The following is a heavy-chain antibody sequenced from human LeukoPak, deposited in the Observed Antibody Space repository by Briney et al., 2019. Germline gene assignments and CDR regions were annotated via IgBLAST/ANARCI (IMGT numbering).Heavy chain of an antibody. CDR1: GYTFTGYY. V-gene: IGHV1-2*02. Sequence: EASVKVSCKASGYTFTGYYMHWVRQAPGQGLEWMGWINPNSGGTNYAQKFQGRVTVTRDTSLSTAFMELSRLRSDDTAVYYCAREIEAVAPPLGYWGQGTLVTVSS. D-gene: IGHD6-19*01. CDR3: AREIEAVAPPLGY. CDR2: INPNSGGT. J-gene: IGHJ4*02.